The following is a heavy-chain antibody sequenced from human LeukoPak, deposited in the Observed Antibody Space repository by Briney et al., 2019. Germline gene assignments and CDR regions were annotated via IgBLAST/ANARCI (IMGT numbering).Heavy chain of an antibody. CDR2: ISGSGGST. V-gene: IGHV3-23*01. CDR3: TKTDYGSWSYDPEQYYGSVV. D-gene: IGHD3-10*01. J-gene: IGHJ6*02. CDR1: GFTFKNYA. Sequence: GGSLRLSCAASGFTFKNYAMSWVRQAPGKGLEWVSGISGSGGSTFYADSVKGRFTISRDNSKNTLYLQMNSLRAEDTAVYYCTKTDYGSWSYDPEQYYGSVVWGQGTTVTVSS.